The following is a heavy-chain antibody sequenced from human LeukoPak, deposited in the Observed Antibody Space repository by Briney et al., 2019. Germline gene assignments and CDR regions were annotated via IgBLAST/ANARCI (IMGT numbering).Heavy chain of an antibody. D-gene: IGHD1-26*01. Sequence: GGSLRLSCAASGFTFSSCAMTWVRQAPGKGLEWVSSISGSGATTYYADSVKGRFTISRDNSNNTMYLQMNSLRAEDTAVYYCAKDQSRVGASDPFDSWGQGMQVGVSS. V-gene: IGHV3-23*01. CDR1: GFTFSSCA. CDR2: ISGSGATT. CDR3: AKDQSRVGASDPFDS. J-gene: IGHJ4*02.